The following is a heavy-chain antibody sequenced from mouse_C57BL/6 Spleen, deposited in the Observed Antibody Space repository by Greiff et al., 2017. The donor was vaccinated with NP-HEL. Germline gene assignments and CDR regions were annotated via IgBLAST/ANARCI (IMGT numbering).Heavy chain of an antibody. CDR3: ARRVDGDY. CDR2: ISSGSSTI. Sequence: EVKLMESGGGLVKPGGSLKLSCAASGFTFSDYGMHWVRQAPEKGLEWVAYISSGSSTIYYADTVKGRFTISRDNAKNTLFLQMTGLRAEDTAMDYCARRVDGDYWGQGTSVTVSS. CDR1: GFTFSDYG. J-gene: IGHJ4*01. V-gene: IGHV5-17*01. D-gene: IGHD2-3*01.